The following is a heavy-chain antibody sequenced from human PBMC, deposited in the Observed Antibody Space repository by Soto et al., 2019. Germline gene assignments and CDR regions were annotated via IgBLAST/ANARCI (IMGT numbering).Heavy chain of an antibody. J-gene: IGHJ4*02. V-gene: IGHV4-59*01. Sequence: PSGSLAIRCALYGDTISSYDCGWIRQHPGKGLEWIGYIYYSGSTNYNPSLKSRVTISVDTSKNQFSLKLSSVTAADTAVYYCARRYGGNFDYWGQGTLVTVSS. D-gene: IGHD3-16*01. CDR3: ARRYGGNFDY. CDR1: GDTISSYD. CDR2: IYYSGST.